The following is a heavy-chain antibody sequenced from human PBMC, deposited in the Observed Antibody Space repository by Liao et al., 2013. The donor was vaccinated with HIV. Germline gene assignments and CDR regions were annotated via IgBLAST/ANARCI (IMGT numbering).Heavy chain of an antibody. J-gene: IGHJ5*01. CDR3: AREGGAGYSSSWFDY. CDR1: GGSISNYY. CDR2: IYSSGGT. D-gene: IGHD6-13*01. Sequence: QVQLQESGPGLVKPSETLSLTCTVSGGSISNYYWSWIRQPAGKGLEWIGRIYSSGGTNYNPSLKSRVTISVDTSNNQFSLKLSSVTAADTAVYYCAREGGAGYSSSWFDYWGQGTLVTVSS. V-gene: IGHV4-4*07.